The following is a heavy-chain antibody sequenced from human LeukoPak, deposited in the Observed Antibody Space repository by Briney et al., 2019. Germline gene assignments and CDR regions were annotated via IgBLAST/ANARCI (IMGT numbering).Heavy chain of an antibody. J-gene: IGHJ4*02. CDR2: IDPESGYT. CDR1: GYTFITSD. CDR3: TRKLRLDEH. Sequence: ASVTVSCTASGYTFITSDINWVRQARGQGREWMGYIDPESGYTTYAQKFQGRVTMTRDTSTSTAYMELSSLTPDDTAIYYCTRKLRLDEHWGQGTLVAVSS. V-gene: IGHV1-8*01. D-gene: IGHD1-7*01.